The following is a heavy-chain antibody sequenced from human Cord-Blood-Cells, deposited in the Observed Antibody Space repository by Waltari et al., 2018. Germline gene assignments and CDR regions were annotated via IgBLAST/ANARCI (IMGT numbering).Heavy chain of an antibody. J-gene: IGHJ4*02. CDR1: GGSFSGYY. CDR2: INHSGST. D-gene: IGHD7-27*01. V-gene: IGHV4-34*01. Sequence: QVQLQQWGAGLLKPSETLSLTCAVYGGSFSGYYWSWIRQPPGKGLEWIGEINHSGSTNYNPSLKSRVTISVDTSKNQFSLKLSSVTAADTAVYYCAKTGAGDGTFYFDYWGQGTLVTVSS. CDR3: AKTGAGDGTFYFDY.